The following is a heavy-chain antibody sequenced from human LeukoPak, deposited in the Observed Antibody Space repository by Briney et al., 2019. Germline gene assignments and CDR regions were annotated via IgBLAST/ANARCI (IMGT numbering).Heavy chain of an antibody. Sequence: ASVKVSCKASGYTFTGYYMHWVRQPPGRGLEWMGWIKPNSGGTNYAQKFQGRVTMTRDTSISQDYMELSRLRSDDTAVYCCAISCSGGSCYSEGNYYMDVWGTGTTVTVSS. CDR2: IKPNSGGT. CDR1: GYTFTGYY. V-gene: IGHV1-2*02. D-gene: IGHD2-15*01. J-gene: IGHJ6*03. CDR3: AISCSGGSCYSEGNYYMDV.